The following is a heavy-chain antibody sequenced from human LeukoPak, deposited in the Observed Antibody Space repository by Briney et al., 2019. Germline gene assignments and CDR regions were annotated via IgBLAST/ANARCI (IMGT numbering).Heavy chain of an antibody. D-gene: IGHD6-6*01. CDR2: IYYSGST. Sequence: SPETLSLTCTVSGGSISSYYWSWIRQPPGKGLEWIGYIYYSGSTNYNPSLKSRVTISVDTSKNQFSLKLSSVTAADTAVYYCARAGRSSVDYWGQGTLVTVSS. CDR3: ARAGRSSVDY. J-gene: IGHJ4*02. V-gene: IGHV4-59*01. CDR1: GGSISSYY.